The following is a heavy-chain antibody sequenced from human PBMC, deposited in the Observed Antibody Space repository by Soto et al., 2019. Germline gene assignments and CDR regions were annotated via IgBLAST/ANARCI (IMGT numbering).Heavy chain of an antibody. D-gene: IGHD3-16*02. CDR3: ATGSNYDYIWGSYRSLNDAFDI. V-gene: IGHV1-3*01. Sequence: ASVKVSCKASGYTFTSYAMHWVRQAPGQRLEWMGWINAGNGNTKYSQKFQGRVTITRDTSASTAYMELSSLRSEDTAVYYCATGSNYDYIWGSYRSLNDAFDIWGQGTMVTVS. J-gene: IGHJ3*02. CDR1: GYTFTSYA. CDR2: INAGNGNT.